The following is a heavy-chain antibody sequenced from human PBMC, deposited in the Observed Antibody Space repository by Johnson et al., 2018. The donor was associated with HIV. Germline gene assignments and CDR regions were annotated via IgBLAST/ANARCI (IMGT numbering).Heavy chain of an antibody. V-gene: IGHV3-30*02. CDR2: LRYDVSNK. J-gene: IGHJ3*02. CDR1: GFTFDDYG. CDR3: ARDGGIGSTREDAFDI. Sequence: QMLLVESGGGVVQPGRSLRLSCAGSGFTFDDYGMNWVRQAPGMGLEWVAFLRYDVSNKYYANSVQGRFTLSRDTSKNTLYLKMNSLRAEDTAVYYCARDGGIGSTREDAFDIWGQGTMVIVSS. D-gene: IGHD2-2*01.